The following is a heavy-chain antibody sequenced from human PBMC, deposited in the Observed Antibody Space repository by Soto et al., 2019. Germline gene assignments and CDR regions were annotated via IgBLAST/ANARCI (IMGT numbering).Heavy chain of an antibody. V-gene: IGHV4-39*01. CDR3: ASRGRQYYYYGMDV. D-gene: IGHD3-10*01. Sequence: QLQLQKSGPGLVKPSETLSLTCTVSGGSISSSSYYWGWIRQPPVKGLEWIGSIYYSGSTYYNPSLKSRVTISVDTSKNQFSLKLSSVTAADTAVYYSASRGRQYYYYGMDVWGQGTTVTVS. J-gene: IGHJ6*02. CDR2: IYYSGST. CDR1: GGSISSSSYY.